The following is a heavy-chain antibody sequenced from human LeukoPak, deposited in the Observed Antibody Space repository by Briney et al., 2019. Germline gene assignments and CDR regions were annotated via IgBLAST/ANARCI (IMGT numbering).Heavy chain of an antibody. D-gene: IGHD2-2*01. Sequence: KPSETLSLTCTVSGGSISNYYWSWIRQPPGKGLEWIGYIYYSGSTNYNPSLKSRVTISVDTSNNQFSLKLSSVTAADTAMYYCARLLIYCSSTSCHFDYWGQGTLVTVSS. CDR1: GGSISNYY. CDR3: ARLLIYCSSTSCHFDY. J-gene: IGHJ4*02. CDR2: IYYSGST. V-gene: IGHV4-59*08.